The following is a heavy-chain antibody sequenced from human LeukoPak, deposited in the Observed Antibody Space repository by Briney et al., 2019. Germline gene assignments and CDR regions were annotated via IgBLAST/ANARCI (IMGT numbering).Heavy chain of an antibody. Sequence: GGSLRLSCAASGLTFSNYGMHWVRQAPGKGLEWVASTPYNGTNNYYVDSVKGRFTISRDNSKNTLFLEMNNLRVEDTAVYYCAKDRRWVSSSGHFDYWGQGSLVTVSS. CDR1: GLTFSNYG. J-gene: IGHJ4*02. V-gene: IGHV3-30*02. CDR3: AKDRRWVSSSGHFDY. D-gene: IGHD6-19*01. CDR2: TPYNGTNN.